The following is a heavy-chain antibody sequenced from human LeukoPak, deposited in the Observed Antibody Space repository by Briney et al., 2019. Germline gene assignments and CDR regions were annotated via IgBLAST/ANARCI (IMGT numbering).Heavy chain of an antibody. CDR3: ARSTYSYDSSGCYPYFDY. D-gene: IGHD3-22*01. CDR1: GFTFTSYW. V-gene: IGHV3-7*01. CDR2: IKEDGSEK. Sequence: GGSLRLSCAASGFTFTSYWMSWVRQAPGKGLEWVANIKEDGSEKYYVDSVKGRFTISRDNAKNSLYLQMNSLRAEDMAVYYCARSTYSYDSSGCYPYFDYWGQGTLVTVSS. J-gene: IGHJ4*02.